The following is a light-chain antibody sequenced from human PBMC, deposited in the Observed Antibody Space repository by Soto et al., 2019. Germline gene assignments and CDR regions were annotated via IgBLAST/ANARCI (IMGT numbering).Light chain of an antibody. CDR3: QQYNSYS. CDR2: DAS. J-gene: IGKJ4*01. V-gene: IGKV1-5*01. Sequence: DIQMTQSPSTLPASVGDRVTITCRASQTISSWLAWYQQKPGKAPDLLIYDASRLAGGVPSRFSGRGSGTEFTLTISSLQPDDFATYYCQQYNSYSFGGGTKVDIK. CDR1: QTISSW.